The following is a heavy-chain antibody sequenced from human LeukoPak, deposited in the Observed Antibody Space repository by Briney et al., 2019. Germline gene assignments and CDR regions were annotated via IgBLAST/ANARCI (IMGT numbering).Heavy chain of an antibody. Sequence: SQTLSLTCAVSGGSISSGGYSWSWIRQPPGKGLEWIGYIYHSGSTYYNPSLKSRVTISVDRSKNQFSLKLSSVTAADTAVYYCARGIRYSSGWYRFYWGQGTLVTVSS. V-gene: IGHV4-30-2*01. CDR2: IYHSGST. CDR1: GGSISSGGYS. J-gene: IGHJ4*02. D-gene: IGHD6-19*01. CDR3: ARGIRYSSGWYRFY.